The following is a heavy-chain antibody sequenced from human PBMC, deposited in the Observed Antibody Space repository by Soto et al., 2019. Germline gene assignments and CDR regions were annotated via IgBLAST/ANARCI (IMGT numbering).Heavy chain of an antibody. D-gene: IGHD2-2*01. V-gene: IGHV3-30*18. CDR1: GFTFSSYG. CDR3: AKGPAIVLVPAAMNYCYGMEV. CDR2: ISYDGSNK. J-gene: IGHJ6*02. Sequence: QVQLVESGGGVVQPGRSLRLSCAASGFTFSSYGMHWVRQAPGEGLEWVALISYDGSNKYYSDSVKGRFTMSRDYSKNTLYLQMNSLRAEYTAVYYCAKGPAIVLVPAAMNYCYGMEVWGQGTTVTVSS.